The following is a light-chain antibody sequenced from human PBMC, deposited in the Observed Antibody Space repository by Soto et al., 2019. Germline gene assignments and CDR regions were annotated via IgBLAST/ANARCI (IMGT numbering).Light chain of an antibody. CDR1: QSVSRY. CDR3: QHRSNWSWT. V-gene: IGKV3-11*01. J-gene: IGKJ1*01. Sequence: EIVLTQSPATLSLSPGERATLSCRASQSVSRYLAWDQQKPGQAPRLLIYDASNRATCIPARFSGSGSGTDFTLNISSLEPEDCAVYYCQHRSNWSWTFGQGTKVEIK. CDR2: DAS.